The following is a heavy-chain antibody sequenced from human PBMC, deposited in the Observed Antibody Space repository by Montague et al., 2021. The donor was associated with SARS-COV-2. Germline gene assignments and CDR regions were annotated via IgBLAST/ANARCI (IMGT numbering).Heavy chain of an antibody. CDR2: IYSGGST. Sequence: SLRLSCAASGFTVSSNYMSWVRQAPGKGLEWVSVIYSGGSTYYADSVKGRFTISRHNSKNTLYLQMNSLRAEDTAVYYCAREIAAAAYGWNWFDPWGQGTLVTVSP. CDR3: AREIAAAAYGWNWFDP. D-gene: IGHD6-13*01. CDR1: GFTVSSNY. J-gene: IGHJ5*02. V-gene: IGHV3-53*04.